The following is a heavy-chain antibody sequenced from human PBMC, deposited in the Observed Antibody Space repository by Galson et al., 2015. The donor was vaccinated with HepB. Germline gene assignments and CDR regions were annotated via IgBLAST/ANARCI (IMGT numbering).Heavy chain of an antibody. CDR3: ARDHYHGSGTSNWFDA. CDR1: GYTFTGYY. CDR2: INPHSGGT. D-gene: IGHD3-10*01. Sequence: SVKVSCKASGYTFTGYYIHWVRQAPGQGLEWMGWINPHSGGTNYAQKFQGRVTMTRDTSINTAYMELSRLRSDDTAIYYCARDHYHGSGTSNWFDAWGQGTLVTVSS. V-gene: IGHV1-2*02. J-gene: IGHJ5*02.